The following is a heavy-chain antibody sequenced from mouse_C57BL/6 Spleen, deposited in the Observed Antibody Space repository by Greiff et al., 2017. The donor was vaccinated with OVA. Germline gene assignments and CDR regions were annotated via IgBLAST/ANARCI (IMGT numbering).Heavy chain of an antibody. CDR2: IYPGDGDT. CDR1: GYAFSSSW. D-gene: IGHD2-1*01. CDR3: AEENGNLLSMDY. V-gene: IGHV1-82*01. Sequence: QVQLQQSGPELVKPGASVKISCKASGYAFSSSWMNWVKQRPGKGLEWIGRIYPGDGDTNYNGKFKGKATLTAVKSSSTAYMQLSSLTSEDSAVYFCAEENGNLLSMDYWGQGTSVTVSS. J-gene: IGHJ4*01.